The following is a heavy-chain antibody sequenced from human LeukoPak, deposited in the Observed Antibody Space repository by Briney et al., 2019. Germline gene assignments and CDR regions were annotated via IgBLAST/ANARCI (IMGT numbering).Heavy chain of an antibody. J-gene: IGHJ6*03. Sequence: SVKVSCKASGGTFSSYAISWVRQAPGQGLEWMGRIIPIFGTANYAQKFQGRVTITTDKSTSTAYMELSSLRSQDTAVYYCAREGTGTTPHPYYYYYMDVWGKGTTVTVSS. CDR2: IIPIFGTA. CDR3: AREGTGTTPHPYYYYYMDV. CDR1: GGTFSSYA. D-gene: IGHD1-7*01. V-gene: IGHV1-69*05.